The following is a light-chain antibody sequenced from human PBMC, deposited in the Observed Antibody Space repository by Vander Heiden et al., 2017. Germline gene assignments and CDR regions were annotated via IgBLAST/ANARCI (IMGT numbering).Light chain of an antibody. CDR2: DAF. CDR1: QSVTSE. Sequence: EIVLTQYPANLSLSPGERATLSGSASQSVTSELAWYQQKPGQAPRLLIYDAFKRATGLPGRFSGSGSGTAFTLTITSLEPEDVALYYCQSRRNFGQGTRLEIK. CDR3: QSRRN. J-gene: IGKJ5*01. V-gene: IGKV3-11*01.